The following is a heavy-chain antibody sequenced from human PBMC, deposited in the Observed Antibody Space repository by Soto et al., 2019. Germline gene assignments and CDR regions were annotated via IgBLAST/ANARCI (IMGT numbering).Heavy chain of an antibody. J-gene: IGHJ4*02. CDR2: IIANSGNT. CDR1: GGTFSIYG. V-gene: IGHV1-18*01. CDR3: ARDPPPPDY. Sequence: ASVKVSCKVSGGTFSIYGINWVRQAPGQGLEWMGWIIANSGNTNYAQKLQGRVTMTTDTSTSTAYMELRSLTSDDTAVYYCARDPPPPDYWGQGTLVTVSS.